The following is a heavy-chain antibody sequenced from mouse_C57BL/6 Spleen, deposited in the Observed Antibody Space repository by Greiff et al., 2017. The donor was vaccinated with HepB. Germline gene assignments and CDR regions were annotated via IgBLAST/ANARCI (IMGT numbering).Heavy chain of an antibody. CDR3: ARDRGSGFVDY. CDR1: GFTFSSYA. V-gene: IGHV5-4*01. D-gene: IGHD3-1*01. J-gene: IGHJ4*01. Sequence: EVQVVESGGGLVKPGGSLKLSCAASGFTFSSYAMSWVRQTPEKRLEWVATISDGGSYTYYPDNVKGRFTISRDNAKNNLYLQMSHLKSEDTAMYYCARDRGSGFVDYWGQGTSVTVSS. CDR2: ISDGGSYT.